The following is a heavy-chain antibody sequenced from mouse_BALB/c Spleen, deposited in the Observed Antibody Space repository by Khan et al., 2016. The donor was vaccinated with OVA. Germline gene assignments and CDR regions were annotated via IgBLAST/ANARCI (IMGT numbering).Heavy chain of an antibody. Sequence: QIQLVQSGPELKKPGETVKISCKASGYTFTDYSMHWVKQAPGKGLKWMGWINTETGEPTYADDFKGRFAFSLETSASTAYLQINNLKNEDTATYFFAKGIPYAMDYWGQGTSVTVSS. V-gene: IGHV9-2-1*01. CDR2: INTETGEP. D-gene: IGHD3-3*01. J-gene: IGHJ4*01. CDR3: AKGIPYAMDY. CDR1: GYTFTDYS.